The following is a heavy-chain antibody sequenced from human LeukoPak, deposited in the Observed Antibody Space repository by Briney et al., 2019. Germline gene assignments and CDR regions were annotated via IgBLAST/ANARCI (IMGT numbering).Heavy chain of an antibody. CDR3: SSSDYVYYFDY. D-gene: IGHD4/OR15-4a*01. CDR2: IYYSGST. V-gene: IGHV4-39*01. J-gene: IGHJ4*02. CDR1: GFSLSTSGVG. Sequence: GSGPTLVKPTQTLTLTCTFSGFSLSTSGVGVGWIRQPPGKGLEWIGSIYYSGSTYYNPSLKSRVTISVDTSKNQFSLKLSSVTAADTAVYYCSSSDYVYYFDYWGQGTLVTVSS.